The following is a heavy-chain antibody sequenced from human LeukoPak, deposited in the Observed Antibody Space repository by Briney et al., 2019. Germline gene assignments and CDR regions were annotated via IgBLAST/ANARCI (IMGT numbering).Heavy chain of an antibody. CDR2: IYSGGMT. J-gene: IGHJ4*02. CDR3: AGHFDKPKAYFDS. Sequence: SETLSLTFTITAGSISSGDDYLSWLRQPPGKGLEWIASIYSGGMTFYSPSLKSRLPISADTSRNHFSLRLSSVTAADTALYLCAGHFDKPKAYFDSWGQGSLVTVSS. CDR1: AGSISSGDDY. V-gene: IGHV4-39*01.